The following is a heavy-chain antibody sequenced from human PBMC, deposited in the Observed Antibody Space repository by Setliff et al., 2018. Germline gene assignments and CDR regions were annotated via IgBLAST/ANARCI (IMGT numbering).Heavy chain of an antibody. V-gene: IGHV3-21*01. J-gene: IGHJ4*02. Sequence: GGSLRLSCAASGFAFSTYSMNWVRQAPGKGLEWVSTINSGSDFIYYADSVRGRFTISRDNTKNSLYLQMKSLRAEDTAVYYCARDPHFDSWGQGTLVTVSS. CDR2: INSGSDFI. CDR1: GFAFSTYS. CDR3: ARDPHFDS.